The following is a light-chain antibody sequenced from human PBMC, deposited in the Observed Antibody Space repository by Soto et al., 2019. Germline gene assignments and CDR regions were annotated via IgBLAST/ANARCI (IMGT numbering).Light chain of an antibody. Sequence: EIVLTQSPATLSLSPGERATLSCRASESTSGYLAWYQQKPGQAPGLLIYDASNRATGIPARFSGSGSGTDFTLTISSLEPEDFAVYYCQQRSNIFGPGTKVDIK. CDR1: ESTSGY. CDR2: DAS. CDR3: QQRSNI. V-gene: IGKV3-11*01. J-gene: IGKJ3*01.